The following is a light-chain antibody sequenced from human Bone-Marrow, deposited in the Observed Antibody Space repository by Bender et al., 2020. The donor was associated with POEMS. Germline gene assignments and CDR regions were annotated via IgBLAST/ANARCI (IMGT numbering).Light chain of an antibody. CDR1: HFESQT. J-gene: IGLJ2*01. Sequence: SYVLTQPPALSVAPGETAEITCGGIHFESQTVHWYQQKPGQAPVLVVYYDSDRPSGVPERFSGSSSGSMVTLTISAVQAEDEADYYCQSSDGRGIVLFGGGTKLTVL. CDR3: QSSDGRGIVL. CDR2: YDS. V-gene: IGLV3-21*01.